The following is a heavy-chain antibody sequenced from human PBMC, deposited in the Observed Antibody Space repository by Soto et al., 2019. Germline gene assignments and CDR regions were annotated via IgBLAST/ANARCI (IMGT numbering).Heavy chain of an antibody. D-gene: IGHD5-12*01. V-gene: IGHV3-30-3*01. J-gene: IGHJ4*02. CDR3: ASSRGYSGWSFDY. Sequence: PGGSLRLSCAASGFTFSSYAMHWVRQAPGKGLEWVAVISYDGSNKYYADSVKGRFTISRDNSKNTLYLQMNSLRAEDTAVYYCASSRGYSGWSFDYWGQGTLVTVSS. CDR2: ISYDGSNK. CDR1: GFTFSSYA.